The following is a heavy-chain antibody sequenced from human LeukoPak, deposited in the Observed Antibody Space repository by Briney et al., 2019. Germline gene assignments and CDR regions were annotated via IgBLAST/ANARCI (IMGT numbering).Heavy chain of an antibody. Sequence: TSETLSLTCTVSGGSISSYYWSWIRQPPGKGLEWIGYIHYTGSTNYKPSLKSRVTISVDTSKNQFSLKLSSLTAADTAVYYCARDRKYYYHMDVWGKGTTVTVSS. CDR2: IHYTGST. J-gene: IGHJ6*03. CDR1: GGSISSYY. V-gene: IGHV4-59*12. CDR3: ARDRKYYYHMDV.